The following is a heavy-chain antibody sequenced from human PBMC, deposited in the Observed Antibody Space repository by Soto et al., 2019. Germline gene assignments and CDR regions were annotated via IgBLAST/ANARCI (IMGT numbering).Heavy chain of an antibody. CDR3: GRAEELLNSVDY. Sequence: SETLSLTCAVYGGSFSGYYWSWIRQPPGKGLEWIGEINHSGSTNYNPSLKSRVTISVDTSKNQFSLKLSSVTAADTAVYYWGRAEELLNSVDYWGQGTWSPSPQ. CDR1: GGSFSGYY. V-gene: IGHV4-34*01. J-gene: IGHJ4*02. D-gene: IGHD2-15*01. CDR2: INHSGST.